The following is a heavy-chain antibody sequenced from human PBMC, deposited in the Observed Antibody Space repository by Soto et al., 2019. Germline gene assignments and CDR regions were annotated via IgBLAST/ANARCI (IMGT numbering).Heavy chain of an antibody. CDR2: ISYDGSNK. V-gene: IGHV3-30*03. J-gene: IGHJ4*02. CDR3: ARDPPGDSSGYLVY. Sequence: QVQLVESGGGVVQPGRSLRLSCAASGFTFSSYGMHWVRQAPGKGLEWVAVISYDGSNKYYADSVKGRFTISRDNSKNTLYLQMNSLRAEDTAVYYCARDPPGDSSGYLVYWGQGTLVTVSS. CDR1: GFTFSSYG. D-gene: IGHD3-22*01.